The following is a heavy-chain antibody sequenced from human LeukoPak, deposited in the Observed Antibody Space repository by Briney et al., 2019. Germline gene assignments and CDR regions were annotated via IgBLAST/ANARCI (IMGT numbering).Heavy chain of an antibody. CDR3: AKNYYGSGSYHFDY. Sequence: GGSLRLSCAASGFTFSSYGMSWVRQAPGKGLEWVSAISGSGGTTYYADSVKGRFTVSRDNSKNTLCLQMNSLRAEDSAIYYCAKNYYGSGSYHFDYWGQGTLVTVSS. J-gene: IGHJ4*02. D-gene: IGHD3-10*01. CDR1: GFTFSSYG. CDR2: ISGSGGTT. V-gene: IGHV3-23*01.